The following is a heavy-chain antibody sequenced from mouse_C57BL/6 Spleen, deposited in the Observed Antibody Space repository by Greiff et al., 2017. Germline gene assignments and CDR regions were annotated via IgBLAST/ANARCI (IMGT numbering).Heavy chain of an antibody. CDR2: IWSGGST. CDR3: ARNTYYGSSYVFYYFDY. Sequence: QVQLQQSGPGLVQPSQSLSITCTVSGFSLTSYGVHWVRQSPGKGLEWLGVIWSGGSTDYNAAFISRLSISKDNSKSQVFFKMNSLQADDTAIYYCARNTYYGSSYVFYYFDYWGQGTTLTVSS. CDR1: GFSLTSYG. D-gene: IGHD1-1*01. V-gene: IGHV2-2*01. J-gene: IGHJ2*01.